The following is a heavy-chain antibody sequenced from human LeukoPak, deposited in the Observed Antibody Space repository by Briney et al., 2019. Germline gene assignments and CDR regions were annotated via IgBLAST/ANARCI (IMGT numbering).Heavy chain of an antibody. CDR1: GVSISDYY. D-gene: IGHD3-22*01. CDR3: AKRMGYDSSGFSPLDY. CDR2: IYTSGST. V-gene: IGHV4-4*07. J-gene: IGHJ4*02. Sequence: PSETLSLTCTVSGVSISDYYWSWIRQPAGKGLELIGRIYTSGSTNYNPSLKSRVAMSLDRSENQFSLKLNSVTAADTAVYYCAKRMGYDSSGFSPLDYWGQGTLVTVSS.